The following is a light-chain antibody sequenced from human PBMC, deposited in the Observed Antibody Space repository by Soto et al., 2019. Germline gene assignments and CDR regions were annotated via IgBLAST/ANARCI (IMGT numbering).Light chain of an antibody. CDR3: QQSYSTPIT. V-gene: IGKV1-39*01. CDR1: QGISSY. J-gene: IGKJ5*01. CDR2: AAS. Sequence: DIQMTQSPSSLSASVGDRVTITCRASQGISSYLSWYQQKPGKAPKFLIYAASSLQRGVPSRFSGSGSGTDFTLTISSLQPEDFANYYCQQSYSTPITFGQGTRL.